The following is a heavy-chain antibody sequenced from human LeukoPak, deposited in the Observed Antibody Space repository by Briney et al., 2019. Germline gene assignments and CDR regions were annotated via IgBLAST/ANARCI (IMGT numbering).Heavy chain of an antibody. D-gene: IGHD1-14*01. Sequence: SETLSLTCAVYGGSFSNYYWSWIRQPPGKGLEWIGEISHSGSTYYNPSLKSRVSISVDTSKNQFSLKLTSVTAADTAVYYCARAPEYGLYYFDYWGQGTLVTVSS. J-gene: IGHJ4*02. CDR3: ARAPEYGLYYFDY. CDR2: ISHSGST. CDR1: GGSFSNYY. V-gene: IGHV4-34*01.